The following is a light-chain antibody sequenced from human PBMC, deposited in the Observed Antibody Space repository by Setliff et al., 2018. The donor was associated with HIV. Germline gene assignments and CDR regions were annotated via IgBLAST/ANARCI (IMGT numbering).Light chain of an antibody. CDR3: SSNTSSSPLYV. J-gene: IGLJ1*01. V-gene: IGLV2-14*01. CDR1: SGDFGDYQS. CDR2: EVS. Sequence: QSVLAQPASVSGSPGQSITISCTAISGDFGDYQSVSWYQQHPGKAPKLMIYEVSDRPSGVSNRFSGSKSGNTASLTISRLQAEDEADYFCSSNTSSSPLYVFATGTKVTVL.